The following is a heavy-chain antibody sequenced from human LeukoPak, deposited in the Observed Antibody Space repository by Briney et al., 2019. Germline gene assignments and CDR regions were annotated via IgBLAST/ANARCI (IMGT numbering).Heavy chain of an antibody. J-gene: IGHJ4*02. D-gene: IGHD4-11*01. CDR2: INHSGST. CDR1: GGSFSGYY. V-gene: IGHV4-34*01. CDR3: ARGRVKDY. Sequence: SETLSLTCAVYGGSFSGYYWSWIRQPPGKGLEWIGEINHSGSTNYNPSLKSRVTISVDTSKNQFSLKLSSVTAADTAVYYCARGRVKDYWGQGTLVTVSS.